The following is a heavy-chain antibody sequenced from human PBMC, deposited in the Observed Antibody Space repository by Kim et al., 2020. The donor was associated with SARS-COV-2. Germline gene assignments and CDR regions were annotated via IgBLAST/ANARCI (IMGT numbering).Heavy chain of an antibody. Sequence: SQTLSLTCAIPGDSVSSNIAAWNWIRQSPSRGLEWLGRTYYRSKWYNDYAVSVKSRTTINPDTSKNQFSLQLNSVTPEDTAVYYCARSRLGIVEATAGDDSWGQGTLVTVSS. CDR3: ARSRLGIVEATAGDDS. J-gene: IGHJ5*01. V-gene: IGHV6-1*01. CDR1: GDSVSSNIAA. CDR2: TYYRSKWYN. D-gene: IGHD6-13*01.